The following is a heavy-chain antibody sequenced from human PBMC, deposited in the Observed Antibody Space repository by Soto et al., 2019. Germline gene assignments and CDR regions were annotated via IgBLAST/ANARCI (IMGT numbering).Heavy chain of an antibody. J-gene: IGHJ3*02. Sequence: PGGSLRLSCAASGFTFSDYYMSWIRQAPGKGLEWVSYISSSGSTIYYADSVKGRFTISRDNAKNSLYLQMNSLRAEDTAVYYCTKNWNLLRYFDWLRGRLGEVAFDIWGQGTMVTVSS. CDR3: TKNWNLLRYFDWLRGRLGEVAFDI. CDR1: GFTFSDYY. D-gene: IGHD3-9*01. V-gene: IGHV3-11*01. CDR2: ISSSGSTI.